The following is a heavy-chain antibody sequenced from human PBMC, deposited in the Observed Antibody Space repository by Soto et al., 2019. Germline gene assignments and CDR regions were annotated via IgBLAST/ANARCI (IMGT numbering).Heavy chain of an antibody. CDR1: GGTFSSYA. CDR2: IIPIFGTA. Sequence: SVKVSCKASGGTFSSYAISWVRQAPGQGLEWMGGIIPIFGTANYAQKFQGRVTITADESTSTAYMELSSLRSEDTAVYYCASKGEDIVVVPAPPVYYYYGMDVWGQGTTVTV. D-gene: IGHD2-2*01. CDR3: ASKGEDIVVVPAPPVYYYYGMDV. V-gene: IGHV1-69*13. J-gene: IGHJ6*02.